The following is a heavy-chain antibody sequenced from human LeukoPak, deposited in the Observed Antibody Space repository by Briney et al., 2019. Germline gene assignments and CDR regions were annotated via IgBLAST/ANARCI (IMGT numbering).Heavy chain of an antibody. CDR3: AKAKPQGSDRDFDY. V-gene: IGHV1-2*06. D-gene: IGHD1-14*01. Sequence: GASVKVSCKTSGYTFTGYYMHWVRQAPGQGLEWMGRINPNSGDTNYAQKFQGRVTMTGDTSITTAYMELNSLRSDDTAVYYCAKAKPQGSDRDFDYRGQGTLVTVSS. CDR2: INPNSGDT. CDR1: GYTFTGYY. J-gene: IGHJ4*02.